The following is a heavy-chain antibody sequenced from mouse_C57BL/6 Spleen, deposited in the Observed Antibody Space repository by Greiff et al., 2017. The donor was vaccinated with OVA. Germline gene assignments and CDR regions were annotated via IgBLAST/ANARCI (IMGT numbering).Heavy chain of an antibody. CDR1: GYTFTSYW. J-gene: IGHJ2*01. Sequence: QVQLKQPGAELVMPGASVKLSCKASGYTFTSYWMHWVKQRPGQGLEWIGEIDPSDSYTNYNQKFKGKSTLTVDKSSSTAYMQLSSLTSEDSAVYYCARYLLHYFDYWGQGTTLTVSS. CDR2: IDPSDSYT. V-gene: IGHV1-69*01. D-gene: IGHD2-1*01. CDR3: ARYLLHYFDY.